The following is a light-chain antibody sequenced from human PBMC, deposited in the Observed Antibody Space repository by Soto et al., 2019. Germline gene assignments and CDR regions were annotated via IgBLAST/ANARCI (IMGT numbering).Light chain of an antibody. J-gene: IGKJ5*01. Sequence: ESVLTQSPAGLSLSPGDRAALSCRASQSVSDYLAWYQQKPGQAPRLVIYGASTRATGIPARFSGSGSGTEFTLTISRLEPEDFAVYYCQQYGSSRSITFGQGTRLEIK. CDR3: QQYGSSRSIT. V-gene: IGKV3-20*01. CDR1: QSVSDY. CDR2: GAS.